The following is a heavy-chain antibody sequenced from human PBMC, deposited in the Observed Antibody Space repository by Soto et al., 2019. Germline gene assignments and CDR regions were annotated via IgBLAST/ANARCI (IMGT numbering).Heavy chain of an antibody. D-gene: IGHD3-3*01. V-gene: IGHV3-15*01. CDR2: IKSKTDGGTT. Sequence: EVHLVESGGGLVKPGGSLRLSCAASGFTFSNAWMSWVRQAQGEALEWVGRIKSKTDGGTTDYSGPVKGRFTMSRDDLKNTRFLQMNSLKTEDTAVYYCTPDLSRRFLEWTPSWGQGTLVIVSS. J-gene: IGHJ4*02. CDR3: TPDLSRRFLEWTPS. CDR1: GFTFSNAW.